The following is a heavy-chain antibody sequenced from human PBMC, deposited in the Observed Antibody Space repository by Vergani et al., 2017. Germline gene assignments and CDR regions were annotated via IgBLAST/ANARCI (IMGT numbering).Heavy chain of an antibody. CDR3: ASTTTCLVCDS. D-gene: IGHD2-21*01. CDR2: INTATGKS. Sequence: VQLVQSGSELKKPGASVKISCKASGYIFTQSVMNWVRQAPGQGPEWMGWINTATGKSTYAQDFTVRFVFSLDTSVNTAYLQISSLMTVDTAIYYCASTTTCLVCDSWGQGTLVTVST. V-gene: IGHV7-4-1*02. CDR1: GYIFTQSV. J-gene: IGHJ5*02.